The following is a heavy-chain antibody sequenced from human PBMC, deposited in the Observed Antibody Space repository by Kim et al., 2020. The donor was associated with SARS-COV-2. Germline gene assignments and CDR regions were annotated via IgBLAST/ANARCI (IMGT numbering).Heavy chain of an antibody. Sequence: GGSLRLSCAASGFTFSSYSMNWVRQAPGKGLEWVSSISSSSSYIYYADSVKGRFTISRDNAKNSLYLQMNSLRAEDTAVYYCAREEGTTGTTTFAYYYYYGMDVWGQGTTVTVSS. CDR1: GFTFSSYS. CDR3: AREEGTTGTTTFAYYYYYGMDV. D-gene: IGHD1-1*01. CDR2: ISSSSSYI. V-gene: IGHV3-21*01. J-gene: IGHJ6*02.